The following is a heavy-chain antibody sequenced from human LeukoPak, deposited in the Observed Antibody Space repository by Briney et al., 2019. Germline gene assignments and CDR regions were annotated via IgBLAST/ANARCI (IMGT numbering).Heavy chain of an antibody. D-gene: IGHD3-22*01. V-gene: IGHV4-30-2*01. J-gene: IGHJ4*02. CDR2: IYHSGST. Sequence: LRLSCAASGFTFSSYAMSWIRQPPGKGLEWIGYIYHSGSTYYNPSLKSRVTISVDRSKNQFSLKLSSVTAADTAVYYCAREGYYYDSSGSRGSFDYWGQGTLVTVSS. CDR3: AREGYYYDSSGSRGSFDY. CDR1: GFTFSSYA.